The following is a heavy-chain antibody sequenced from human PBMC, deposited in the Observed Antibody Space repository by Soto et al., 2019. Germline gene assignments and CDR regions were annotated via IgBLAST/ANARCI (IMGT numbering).Heavy chain of an antibody. V-gene: IGHV3-30*18. D-gene: IGHD3-10*01. Sequence: GSLRLSCAASGFTFSSYGMHWVRQAPGKGLEWVAVISYDGSNKYYADSVKGRFTISRDNSKSTLYLQMNSLRAEDTAVYYCAKDPSGSAAGPVPYWGQGTLVTVSS. J-gene: IGHJ4*02. CDR2: ISYDGSNK. CDR1: GFTFSSYG. CDR3: AKDPSGSAAGPVPY.